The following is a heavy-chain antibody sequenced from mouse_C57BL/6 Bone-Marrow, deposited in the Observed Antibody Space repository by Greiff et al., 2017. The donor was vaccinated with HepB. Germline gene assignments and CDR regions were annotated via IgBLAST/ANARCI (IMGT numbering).Heavy chain of an antibody. J-gene: IGHJ2*01. CDR2: IYPGSGNT. Sequence: QVQLKESGAELVRPGASVKLSCKASGYTFTDYYINWVKQRPGQGLEWIARIYPGSGNTYYNEKFKGKATLTAEKSSSTAYMQLSSLTSEDSAVYFCARNGEGYWGQGTTLTVSS. CDR3: ARNGEGY. CDR1: GYTFTDYY. D-gene: IGHD1-2*01. V-gene: IGHV1-76*01.